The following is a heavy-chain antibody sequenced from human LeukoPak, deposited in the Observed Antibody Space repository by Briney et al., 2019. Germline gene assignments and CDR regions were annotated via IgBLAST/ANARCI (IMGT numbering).Heavy chain of an antibody. V-gene: IGHV3-53*01. Sequence: GSLRLSCAASGFTFSSYAMSWVRQAPGKGLEWVSVYSGGTTYYADSVKGRFTISRDNSKNTLYLQMNSLRGEDTAVYYCARVLSVSYCDSWGQGTLVTVSS. D-gene: IGHD2/OR15-2a*01. CDR2: YSGGTT. J-gene: IGHJ4*02. CDR3: ARVLSVSYCDS. CDR1: GFTFSSYA.